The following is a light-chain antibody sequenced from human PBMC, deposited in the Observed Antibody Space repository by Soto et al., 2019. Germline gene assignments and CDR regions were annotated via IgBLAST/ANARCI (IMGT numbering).Light chain of an antibody. Sequence: VAMTQSPLSLPVTLGQPASISCRSSYSLIHSDGDTYLNWFQQRPGQSPRRLIYEVSNRDSGVPDRFSGSGSGTDFTLKISRVEAEDVGIYYCMQGTHWPWTFGQGTEVEIK. J-gene: IGKJ1*01. CDR1: YSLIHSDGDTY. CDR3: MQGTHWPWT. CDR2: EVS. V-gene: IGKV2-30*02.